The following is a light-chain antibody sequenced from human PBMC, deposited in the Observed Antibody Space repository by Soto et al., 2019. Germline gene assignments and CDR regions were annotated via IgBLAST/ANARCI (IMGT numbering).Light chain of an antibody. CDR2: GAS. V-gene: IGKV3-20*01. Sequence: EIVLTQSPGTLSLSPGERATLSCRASQTITSTYLAWYQQKPGQAPRLLIYGASSRATGIPDRFSGSGSETDFTRTISRLEPEDFTVYYCHHYGSTFGQGTKVEIK. J-gene: IGKJ1*01. CDR1: QTITSTY. CDR3: HHYGST.